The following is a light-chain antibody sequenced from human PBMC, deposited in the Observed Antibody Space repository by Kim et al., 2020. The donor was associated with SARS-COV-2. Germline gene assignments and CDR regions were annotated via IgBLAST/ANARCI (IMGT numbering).Light chain of an antibody. J-gene: IGLJ3*02. CDR3: AAWDDSLSGWV. CDR2: RNN. CDR1: SSNIGSNY. Sequence: GQRVTISCSGSSSNIGSNYVYWYQQLPGTAPKLLIYRNNQRPSGVPDRLSGSKSGTSASLAIGGLRSEDEAVYYCAAWDDSLSGWVFGGGTQLTVL. V-gene: IGLV1-47*01.